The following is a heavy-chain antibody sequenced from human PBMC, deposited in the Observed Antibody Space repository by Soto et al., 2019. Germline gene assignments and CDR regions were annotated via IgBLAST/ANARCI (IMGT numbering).Heavy chain of an antibody. CDR3: ARDPFRIVVPAGIGGTGIDG. CDR1: GGTFSSYA. CDR2: IIPIFGTA. Sequence: ASVKVSCKASGGTFSSYAISWVRQAPGQGLEWMGGIIPIFGTANYAQKFQGRVTFSADKSTSTAYMELSSLRSEDTAVYYSARDPFRIVVPAGIGGTGIDGWGQGTTVTVSS. D-gene: IGHD2-2*02. V-gene: IGHV1-69*06. J-gene: IGHJ6*02.